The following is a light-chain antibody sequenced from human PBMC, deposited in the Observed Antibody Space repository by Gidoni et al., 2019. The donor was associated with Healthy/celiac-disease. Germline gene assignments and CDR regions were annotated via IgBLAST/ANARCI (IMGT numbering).Light chain of an antibody. CDR2: GAS. J-gene: IGKJ1*01. V-gene: IGKV3-20*01. CDR3: QQYGSSRTWT. Sequence: EIVWTQSPGTLSLSSGARATLSCRASQSGRSSYLAWYQQKPGQAPRRLIYGASSRATGIPDFTITSSGVEPEDCAEYYCQQYGSSRTWTFGQGTKVEIK. CDR1: QSGRSSY.